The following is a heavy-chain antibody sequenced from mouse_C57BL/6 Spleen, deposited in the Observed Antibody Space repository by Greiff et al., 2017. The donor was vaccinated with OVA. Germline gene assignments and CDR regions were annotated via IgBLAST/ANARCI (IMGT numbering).Heavy chain of an antibody. V-gene: IGHV1-52*01. Sequence: QVQLKQSGAELVRPGSSVKLSCKASGYTFTSYWMHWVKQRPIQGLEWIGNIDPSDSETHYNQKFKDKATLTVDKSSSTAYMQLSSLTSEDSAVYYCASYGNYGYFDYWGQGTTLTVSS. CDR1: GYTFTSYW. CDR2: IDPSDSET. J-gene: IGHJ2*01. D-gene: IGHD2-1*01. CDR3: ASYGNYGYFDY.